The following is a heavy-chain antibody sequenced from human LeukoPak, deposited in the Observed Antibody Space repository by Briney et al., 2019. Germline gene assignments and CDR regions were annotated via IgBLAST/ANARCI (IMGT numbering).Heavy chain of an antibody. CDR2: IWYDGSNK. J-gene: IGHJ3*02. Sequence: GRSLRLSCAASGFTFSSYGMHWVRQAPGKGLEWVAFIWYDGSNKYYADSVKGRFTISRDNSKNTLYLQMNSLRAEDTAVYYCARGAGGNLAFDIWGQGTMVTVSS. V-gene: IGHV3-33*01. D-gene: IGHD4-23*01. CDR3: ARGAGGNLAFDI. CDR1: GFTFSSYG.